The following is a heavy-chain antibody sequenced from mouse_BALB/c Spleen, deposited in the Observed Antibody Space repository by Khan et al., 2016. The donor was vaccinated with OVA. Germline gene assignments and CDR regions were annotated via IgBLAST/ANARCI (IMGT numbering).Heavy chain of an antibody. CDR1: GYSITSGYG. CDR2: ISYSGST. J-gene: IGHJ2*01. Sequence: EVQLQESGPGLVKLSQSLSLTCTVTGYSITSGYGWNWIRQFPGNKLEWMGYISYSGSTNYNPSLKSRISITRDTSKNQFFLQLNSVTTDDTATYYCARTARIKYWGQGTTLTVSS. CDR3: ARTARIKY. V-gene: IGHV3-2*02. D-gene: IGHD1-2*01.